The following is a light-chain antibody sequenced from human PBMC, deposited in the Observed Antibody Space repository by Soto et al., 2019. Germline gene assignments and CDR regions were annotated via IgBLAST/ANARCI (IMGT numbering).Light chain of an antibody. Sequence: EIVLTQSPDTLSLSPGERATLSCWASHSVTTHLAWFQQRPGQTPRLLIYDASTRATGIPDRFSGSGSGTDFTLTISRLEPEDSAVYYCQQYGSSPTWTFGQGTKVDIK. CDR2: DAS. CDR3: QQYGSSPTWT. J-gene: IGKJ1*01. CDR1: HSVTTH. V-gene: IGKV3-20*01.